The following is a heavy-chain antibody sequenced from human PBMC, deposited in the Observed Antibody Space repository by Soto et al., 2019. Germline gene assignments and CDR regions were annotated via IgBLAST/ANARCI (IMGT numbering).Heavy chain of an antibody. D-gene: IGHD2-2*01. CDR1: GGSISSGGYS. CDR3: ARRSCNSDRCYYYGLDV. V-gene: IGHV4-30-2*01. Sequence: SETLSLTCTVSGGSISSGGYSWSWIRQPPGKGLEWIGYISDSGSTFYHPSLKSRVTISIDRSKNEFSLRLSSVTAADTAMYYCARRSCNSDRCYYYGLDVWGQGTTVTVSS. J-gene: IGHJ6*02. CDR2: ISDSGST.